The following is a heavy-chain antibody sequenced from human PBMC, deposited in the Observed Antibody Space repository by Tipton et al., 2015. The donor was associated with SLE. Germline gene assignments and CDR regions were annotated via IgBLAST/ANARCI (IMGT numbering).Heavy chain of an antibody. V-gene: IGHV4-34*01. CDR3: ASKLGIYPDY. CDR2: INHSGST. J-gene: IGHJ4*02. Sequence: IGEINHSGSTNYNPSLKIRVTISVDTSKNQFSLKLSSVTPADTAVYYCASKLGIYPDYWGXGXLXTXXS. D-gene: IGHD7-27*01.